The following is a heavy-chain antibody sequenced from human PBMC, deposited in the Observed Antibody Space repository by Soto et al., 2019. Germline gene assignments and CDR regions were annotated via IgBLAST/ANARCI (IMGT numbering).Heavy chain of an antibody. V-gene: IGHV4-59*01. D-gene: IGHD3-3*01. CDR2: IYHSGST. J-gene: IGHJ4*02. CDR1: GGSISSYY. Sequence: SETLSLTCTVSGGSISSYYWSWIRQPPGKGLEWIGSIYHSGSTNYDPSLKRRVTISVHTSENQFSLKLTSVTAADTAVYYCASSYLLEDYFGYWGQGTLVTVSS. CDR3: ASSYLLEDYFGY.